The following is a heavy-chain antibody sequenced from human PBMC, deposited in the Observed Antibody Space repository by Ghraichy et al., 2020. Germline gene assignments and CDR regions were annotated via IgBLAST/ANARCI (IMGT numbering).Heavy chain of an antibody. CDR3: ARGEWYGYLSYFDY. Sequence: SETLSLTCTVSGGSISSADYYWTWIRQPPGKGLEWIGYIYYSGNTYYNPSLRSRVTISVDTSKNQFSLKLRSVTAADTAVYYCARGEWYGYLSYFDYWGQGSLVTVSS. CDR2: IYYSGNT. J-gene: IGHJ4*02. D-gene: IGHD5-18*01. V-gene: IGHV4-30-4*01. CDR1: GGSISSADYY.